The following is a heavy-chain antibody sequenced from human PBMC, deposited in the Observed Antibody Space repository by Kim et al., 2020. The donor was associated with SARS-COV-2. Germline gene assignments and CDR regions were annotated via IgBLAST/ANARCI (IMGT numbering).Heavy chain of an antibody. Sequence: ADSVKGRFTISGDNAKNSLYLQMNSLRAEDTALYYCAKDLYYYGSGTNFDYWGQGTLVTVSS. J-gene: IGHJ4*02. V-gene: IGHV3-9*01. CDR3: AKDLYYYGSGTNFDY. D-gene: IGHD3-10*01.